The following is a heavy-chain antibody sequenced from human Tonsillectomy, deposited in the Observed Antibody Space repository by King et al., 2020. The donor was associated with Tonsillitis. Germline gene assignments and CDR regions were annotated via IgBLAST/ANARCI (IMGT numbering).Heavy chain of an antibody. J-gene: IGHJ6*02. CDR1: GFTFSNYW. D-gene: IGHD4-11*01. Sequence: VQLVESGGGLVQPGGSLRLSCAASGFTFSNYWMHWVRQAPGKGLVWVSRIDSDGSSIRYADSVKGRFTISRDNAKNTLYLQMNSLRAEDTAVYYCARDYSNWFGYYYYGMDVWGQGTTVTVSS. CDR2: IDSDGSSI. V-gene: IGHV3-74*01. CDR3: ARDYSNWFGYYYYGMDV.